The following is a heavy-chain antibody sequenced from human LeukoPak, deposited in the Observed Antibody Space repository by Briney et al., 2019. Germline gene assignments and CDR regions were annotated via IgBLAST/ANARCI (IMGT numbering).Heavy chain of an antibody. V-gene: IGHV4-59*01. Sequence: SETLSLTCTVSGDSFSPYYWSWIRQPPGKGLEWIGYIYYSGSTNYNPSLKSRVTISVDTSKNQFSLKLSSVTAADTAVYYCARIREANYYGSGSLFDYWGQGTLVTVSS. CDR2: IYYSGST. CDR1: GDSFSPYY. CDR3: ARIREANYYGSGSLFDY. J-gene: IGHJ4*02. D-gene: IGHD3-10*01.